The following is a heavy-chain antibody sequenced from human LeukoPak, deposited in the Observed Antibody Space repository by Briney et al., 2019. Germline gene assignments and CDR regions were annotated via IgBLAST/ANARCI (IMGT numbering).Heavy chain of an antibody. D-gene: IGHD4-17*01. CDR2: IYYSGKT. V-gene: IGHV4-59*01. J-gene: IGHJ6*03. CDR1: GGSISSYY. Sequence: PSETLSLTCTVSGGSISSYYWSWIRQPPGKGLEWIGYIYYSGKTNHNPSLKSRVTISVDTSKNEFSLKVTSVTAADTAAYFCARHIPWASYGDYGVRHMDVWGKGTTVTVSS. CDR3: ARHIPWASYGDYGVRHMDV.